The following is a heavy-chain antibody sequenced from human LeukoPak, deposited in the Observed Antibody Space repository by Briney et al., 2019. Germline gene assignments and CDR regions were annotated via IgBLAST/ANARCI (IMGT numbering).Heavy chain of an antibody. D-gene: IGHD3-3*01. V-gene: IGHV3-23*01. Sequence: GGSLRLSCAGSGLTFTNYAMTWVRQAAGKGLEWVATIDGSGGTTYYADSVKGRFTIFRDNSENTLNLQMNSLRAEDTALYYCAKFSRGFGIIIIGHYYYYMDVWGKGTTVTVSS. CDR1: GLTFTNYA. CDR2: IDGSGGTT. J-gene: IGHJ6*03. CDR3: AKFSRGFGIIIIGHYYYYMDV.